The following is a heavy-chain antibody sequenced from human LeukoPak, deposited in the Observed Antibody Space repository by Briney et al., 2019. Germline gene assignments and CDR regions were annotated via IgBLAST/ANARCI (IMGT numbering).Heavy chain of an antibody. CDR3: ARDREYYGSGNWFDP. CDR1: GFTFSSYF. D-gene: IGHD3-10*01. V-gene: IGHV3-7*01. J-gene: IGHJ5*02. CDR2: IMQDGSKK. Sequence: PGGSLRLSCAASGFTFSSYFMTWVRQAPGKGLEWVANIMQDGSKKYYVDSVKGRFSISRDNAKNSLFLHMNSLRAEDTAVYYCARDREYYGSGNWFDPWGQGTLVTVSS.